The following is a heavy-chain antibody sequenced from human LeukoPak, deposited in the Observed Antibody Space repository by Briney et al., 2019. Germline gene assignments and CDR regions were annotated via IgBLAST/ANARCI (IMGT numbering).Heavy chain of an antibody. CDR1: GGTFSSYA. J-gene: IGHJ4*02. Sequence: GSSVKVSCKASGGTFSSYAISWVRQAPGQGLEWMGWISAYNGNTNYAQKLQGRVTMTTDTSTSTAYMELRSLRSDDTAVYYCAKDSEYCGGDCYSAKTYWGQGTLVTVSS. V-gene: IGHV1-18*01. CDR2: ISAYNGNT. D-gene: IGHD2-21*02. CDR3: AKDSEYCGGDCYSAKTY.